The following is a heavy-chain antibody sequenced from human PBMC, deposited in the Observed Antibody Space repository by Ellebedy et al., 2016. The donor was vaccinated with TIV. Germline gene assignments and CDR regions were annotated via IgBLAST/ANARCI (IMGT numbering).Heavy chain of an antibody. Sequence: PGGSLRLSCGASGFIFSNYWMHWVRHAPGKGLVWVSRIYRDGSGTDYADSVKGRFTFSRDNTRNTLYLQMNSLRVEDTAVYYCVRDGDGYNFDYWGQGALVTVSS. V-gene: IGHV3-74*01. D-gene: IGHD5-24*01. CDR3: VRDGDGYNFDY. J-gene: IGHJ4*02. CDR1: GFIFSNYW. CDR2: IYRDGSGT.